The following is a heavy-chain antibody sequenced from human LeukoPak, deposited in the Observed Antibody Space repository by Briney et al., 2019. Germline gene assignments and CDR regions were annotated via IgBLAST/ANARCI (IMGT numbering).Heavy chain of an antibody. CDR3: AKDRWAVAGTGFDY. V-gene: IGHV3-23*01. CDR2: IIGSGGTT. CDR1: GFTFSNYA. J-gene: IGHJ4*02. Sequence: GGSLRLSCAASGFTFSNYAMSWVRQAPGQGLEWVSTIIGSGGTTFYADSVKGRFTISRDKSRSTLSLQMNSLRGEDTAVYYCAKDRWAVAGTGFDYWGQGILVIVSS. D-gene: IGHD6-19*01.